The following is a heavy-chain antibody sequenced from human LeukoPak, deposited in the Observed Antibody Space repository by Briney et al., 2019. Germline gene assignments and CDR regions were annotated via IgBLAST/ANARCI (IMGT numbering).Heavy chain of an antibody. Sequence: TSETLSLTCTVSGGSISSYYWSWIRQPPGKGLEWIGYIYYSGSTNYNPSLKSRVTISVDTSKNQFSLKLSSVTAADTAVYYCARDKPPGDAFDIWGQGTMVTVSS. CDR1: GGSISSYY. CDR3: ARDKPPGDAFDI. J-gene: IGHJ3*02. D-gene: IGHD1-14*01. CDR2: IYYSGST. V-gene: IGHV4-59*01.